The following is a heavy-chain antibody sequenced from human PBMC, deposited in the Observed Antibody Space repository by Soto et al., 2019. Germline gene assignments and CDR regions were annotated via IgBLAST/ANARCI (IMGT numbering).Heavy chain of an antibody. CDR3: ARYSRAYSRFDF. Sequence: QVQLQESGPGLVQPSQTLSLTCTVSGDSIDSGGHYWGWVRQHPGKGLEWIGYKFHNGNTHYNPSLKSRVAISTDASKNQFSLMVNAATAADTAVYFCARYSRAYSRFDFWGQGSLVIVSS. CDR2: KFHNGNT. J-gene: IGHJ4*02. V-gene: IGHV4-31*03. CDR1: GDSIDSGGHY. D-gene: IGHD1-26*01.